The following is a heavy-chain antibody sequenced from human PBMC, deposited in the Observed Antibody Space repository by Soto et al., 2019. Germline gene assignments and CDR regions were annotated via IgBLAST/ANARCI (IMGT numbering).Heavy chain of an antibody. CDR2: IIPIFGTA. CDR1: GGTFSSYA. D-gene: IGHD3-16*01. J-gene: IGHJ4*02. Sequence: QVQLVQSGAEVKKPGSSVKVSCKASGGTFSSYAISWVRQAPGQGLEWMGGIIPIFGTANYAQKFQGRVPITAYQSTSTAYMELRSMRSECTAVYSCASVTEDGTDYWGQGTLVTVSS. CDR3: ASVTEDGTDY. V-gene: IGHV1-69*01.